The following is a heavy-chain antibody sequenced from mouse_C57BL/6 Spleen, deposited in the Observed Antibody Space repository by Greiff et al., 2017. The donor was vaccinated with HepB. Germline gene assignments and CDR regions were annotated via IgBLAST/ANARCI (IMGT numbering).Heavy chain of an antibody. J-gene: IGHJ3*01. Sequence: VQLQQSGAELMKPGASVKLSCKATGYTFTGYWIEWVKQRPGHGLEWIGEILPGSGSTNYNEKFKGKATLTADTSSKPAYMQLSSLTTEDSAIYYWARRRGYGSSDWFAYWGQGTLVTVSA. CDR1: GYTFTGYW. CDR2: ILPGSGST. CDR3: ARRRGYGSSDWFAY. V-gene: IGHV1-9*01. D-gene: IGHD1-1*01.